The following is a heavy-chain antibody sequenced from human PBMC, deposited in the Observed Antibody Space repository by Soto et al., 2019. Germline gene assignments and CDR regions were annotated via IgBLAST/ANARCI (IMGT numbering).Heavy chain of an antibody. D-gene: IGHD3-3*01. Sequence: ASVKVSCKASGYTFTSYGISWVRQAPGQGLEWMGCISAYNGNTNYAQKLQGRVTMTTDTSTSTAYMELRSLRSDDTAVYYCARDWRFLGIYGMDVWGQGTTVTVSS. J-gene: IGHJ6*02. V-gene: IGHV1-18*04. CDR3: ARDWRFLGIYGMDV. CDR1: GYTFTSYG. CDR2: ISAYNGNT.